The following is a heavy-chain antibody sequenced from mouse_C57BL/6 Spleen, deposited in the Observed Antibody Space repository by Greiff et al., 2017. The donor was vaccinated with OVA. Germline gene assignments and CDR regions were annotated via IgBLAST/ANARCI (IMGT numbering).Heavy chain of an antibody. CDR1: GYTFTSYG. CDR2: IYPRSGNT. D-gene: IGHD2-4*01. V-gene: IGHV1-81*01. CDR3: AIYYDYGETY. Sequence: VQLVESGAELARPGASVKLSCKASGYTFTSYGISWVKQRTGQGLEWIGEIYPRSGNTYYNEKFKGKATLTADKSSSTAYMELRSLTSEDSAVYFCAIYYDYGETYWGQGTLVTVSA. J-gene: IGHJ3*01.